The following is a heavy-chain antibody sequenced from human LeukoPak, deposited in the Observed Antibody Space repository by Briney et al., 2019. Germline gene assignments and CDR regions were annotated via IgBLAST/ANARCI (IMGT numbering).Heavy chain of an antibody. CDR3: ARGVPAPPIYYDSSGDGWFDP. V-gene: IGHV3-11*01. J-gene: IGHJ5*02. CDR2: ISSSGSTI. CDR1: GFTFSDYY. D-gene: IGHD3-22*01. Sequence: GGSLRLSCAASGFTFSDYYMSWIRQAPGKGLGWVSYISSSGSTIYYADSVKGRFTISRDNAKNSLYLQMNSLGAEDTAVYYCARGVPAPPIYYDSSGDGWFDPWGQGTLVPVPS.